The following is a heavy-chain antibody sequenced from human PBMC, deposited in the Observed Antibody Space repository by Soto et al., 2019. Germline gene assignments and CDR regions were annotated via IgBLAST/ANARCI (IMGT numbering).Heavy chain of an antibody. CDR2: ISSKGVGT. J-gene: IGHJ6*03. CDR1: GFTLSGFA. CDR3: ATLARPDFYYMDV. V-gene: IGHV3-64*01. Sequence: EVQLAESGGGLAQPGGSLRLSCAASGFTLSGFAMYWVRQAPGKGLEYDSGISSKGVGTYYANSVQGRFTISRDNSKNTVYLQMGSLRPEDMAVYDCATLARPDFYYMDVWGKVTTVTVSS. D-gene: IGHD6-6*01.